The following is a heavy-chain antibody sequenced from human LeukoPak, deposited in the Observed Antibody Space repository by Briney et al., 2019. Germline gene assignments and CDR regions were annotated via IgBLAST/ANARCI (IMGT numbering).Heavy chain of an antibody. V-gene: IGHV3-9*01. D-gene: IGHD3-22*01. Sequence: PGRSLRLSCAASGFTFDDYAMHWVRQAPGKGLEWVSGISWNRGSIGYADSVKGRFTISRDNAKNSLYLQMNSLRAEDTALYYCAKEPTPYDSSFGLDYWGQGTLVTVSS. CDR2: ISWNRGSI. J-gene: IGHJ4*02. CDR3: AKEPTPYDSSFGLDY. CDR1: GFTFDDYA.